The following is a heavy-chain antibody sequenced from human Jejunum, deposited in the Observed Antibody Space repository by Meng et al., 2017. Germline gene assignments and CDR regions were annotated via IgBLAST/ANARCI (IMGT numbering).Heavy chain of an antibody. CDR2: IYHSGRT. V-gene: IGHV4-4*02. CDR3: ARGVGDIRVGFDY. CDR1: GDSISSTNW. D-gene: IGHD5-12*01. Sequence: QVHRQEGGPGLVKPSGTLSLTCEVSGDSISSTNWWDWLRQPPGKGLEWIGEIYHSGRTNFNPSLESRVTISVDESKNQFSLTLNSVTAADTAVYYCARGVGDIRVGFDYWGQGILVTVSS. J-gene: IGHJ4*02.